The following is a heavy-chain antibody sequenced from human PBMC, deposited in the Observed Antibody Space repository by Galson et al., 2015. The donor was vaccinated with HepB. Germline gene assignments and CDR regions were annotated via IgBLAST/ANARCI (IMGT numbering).Heavy chain of an antibody. J-gene: IGHJ6*03. CDR3: ARDVLPRDFGVYYYMDV. Sequence: TLSLTCTVSGGSISSHYWSWIRQPPGKGLEWIGYLSYSENSNYNPSLKSRVTISADTSKNQFSLKLSSVTAADTAVYYCARDVLPRDFGVYYYMDVWGKGTTVTVSS. CDR1: GGSISSHY. V-gene: IGHV4-59*11. D-gene: IGHD3-10*01. CDR2: LSYSENS.